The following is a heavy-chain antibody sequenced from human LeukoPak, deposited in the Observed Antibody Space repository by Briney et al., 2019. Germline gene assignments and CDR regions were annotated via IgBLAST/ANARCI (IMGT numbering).Heavy chain of an antibody. D-gene: IGHD2-21*02. Sequence: PSETLSLTCTVSDDSISDYYRGWIRQPPGKGLEWIGYIYYSGSTNYNPSLKSRVTISVDTSKNQFSLKLSSVTAADTAVYYCARTKDRYWTGYYFDYWGQGTLVTVSS. J-gene: IGHJ4*02. CDR3: ARTKDRYWTGYYFDY. CDR2: IYYSGST. CDR1: DDSISDYY. V-gene: IGHV4-59*08.